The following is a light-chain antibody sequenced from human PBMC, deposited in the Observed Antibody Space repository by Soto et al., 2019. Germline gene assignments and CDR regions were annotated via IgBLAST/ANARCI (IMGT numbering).Light chain of an antibody. CDR2: KAS. CDR1: QSISGS. CDR3: EQYNSYPLT. Sequence: DIQMTQSPSTLSASVGDRDTITCRASQSISGSLAWYQQKPGKAPKLLIYKASSLESGVPSRFSGSGSGTEFTLTISSLQPDDFATYYCEQYNSYPLTFGGGTKVEIK. J-gene: IGKJ4*01. V-gene: IGKV1-5*03.